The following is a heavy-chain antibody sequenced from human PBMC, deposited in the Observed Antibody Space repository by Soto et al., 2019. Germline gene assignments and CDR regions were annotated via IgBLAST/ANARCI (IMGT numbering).Heavy chain of an antibody. CDR2: IKPDGSEQ. D-gene: IGHD1-20*01. CDR1: ELTLDPNY. V-gene: IGHV3-7*01. J-gene: IGHJ6*02. Sequence: RRSLRHCCAASELTLDPNYMTGCRRSPVKGPEWVANIKPDGSEQYYVDSVKGRFTISRDNANNSLYLQMNSLRAEDTAVYFCARGNWNYYYGFDVWGQGTTVTVSS. CDR3: ARGNWNYYYGFDV.